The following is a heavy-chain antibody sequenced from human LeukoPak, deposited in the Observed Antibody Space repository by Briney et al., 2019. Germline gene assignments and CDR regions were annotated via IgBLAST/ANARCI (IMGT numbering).Heavy chain of an antibody. CDR3: ARHFFWVEKKNNWFDP. J-gene: IGHJ5*02. D-gene: IGHD2/OR15-2a*01. Sequence: SETLSLSCTVSDGSISSNSYHWGWIRQPRGKGLEWIGSIYYNGDTYYNPSLKSRVTISEDTAKNQFSLKLSSVTDADTAVYYCARHFFWVEKKNNWFDPWGQGTLVTVSS. CDR1: DGSISSNSYH. V-gene: IGHV4-39*01. CDR2: IYYNGDT.